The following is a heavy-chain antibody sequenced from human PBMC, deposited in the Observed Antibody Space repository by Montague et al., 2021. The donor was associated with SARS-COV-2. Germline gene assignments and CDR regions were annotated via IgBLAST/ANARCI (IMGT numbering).Heavy chain of an antibody. CDR3: ARGINFAGSYYYHLDV. Sequence: ETLSLTCNVAGGSMSGYNWRWIRQPPGKGLQWIGSMYNSENTSYNPSLKSRVTISVDTSKKQFSLRLSSVTAADTAVYFCARGINFAGSYYYHLDVWGQGTTVTVSS. CDR1: GGSMSGYN. CDR2: MYNSENT. J-gene: IGHJ6*02. D-gene: IGHD5-24*01. V-gene: IGHV4-59*01.